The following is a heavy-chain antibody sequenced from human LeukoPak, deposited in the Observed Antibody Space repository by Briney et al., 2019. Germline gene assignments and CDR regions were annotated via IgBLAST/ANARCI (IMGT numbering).Heavy chain of an antibody. Sequence: GGSLRLSCAASGFTFSSYGMHWVRQAPGKGLEWVAFIRYDGSNKYYADSVKGRFTISRDNSKNTPYLQMNSLRAEDTAVYYCARSGRYCSGGSCYQEASLDYWGRGTLVTVSS. CDR2: IRYDGSNK. V-gene: IGHV3-30*02. D-gene: IGHD2-15*01. CDR3: ARSGRYCSGGSCYQEASLDY. CDR1: GFTFSSYG. J-gene: IGHJ4*02.